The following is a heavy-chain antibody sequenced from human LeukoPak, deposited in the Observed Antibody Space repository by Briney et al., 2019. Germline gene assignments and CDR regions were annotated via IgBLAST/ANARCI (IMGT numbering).Heavy chain of an antibody. CDR1: GGSISSSSYY. V-gene: IGHV4-39*01. CDR2: IYYSGST. Sequence: SETLSLTCTVSGGSISSSSYYWGWIRQPPGKGLEWIGSIYYSGSTYYNPSLKSRVTISVDTSKSQFSLKLSSVTAADTAVYYCAQEYSSGWYDGFDPWGQGTLVTVSS. D-gene: IGHD6-19*01. J-gene: IGHJ5*02. CDR3: AQEYSSGWYDGFDP.